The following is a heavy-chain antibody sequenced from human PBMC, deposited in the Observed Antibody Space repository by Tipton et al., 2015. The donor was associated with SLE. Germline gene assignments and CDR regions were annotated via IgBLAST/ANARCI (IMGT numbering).Heavy chain of an antibody. J-gene: IGHJ3*02. V-gene: IGHV4-59*01. D-gene: IGHD3-10*01. CDR3: AAPQEDGSRGLAFDI. Sequence: TLSLTCTVSGGSISGYYWSWIRQPPGKGLEWIGYIYYGGGTNYNPSLKSRVTISVDTSKNQFSLKLSSVTAADTAVYYCAAPQEDGSRGLAFDIWGQGTMVTVSS. CDR1: GGSISGYY. CDR2: IYYGGGT.